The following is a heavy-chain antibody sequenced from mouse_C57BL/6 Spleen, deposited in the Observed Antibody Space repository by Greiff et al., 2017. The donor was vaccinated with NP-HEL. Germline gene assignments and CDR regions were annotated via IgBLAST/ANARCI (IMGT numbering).Heavy chain of an antibody. V-gene: IGHV2-3*01. D-gene: IGHD1-1*01. Sequence: VHLVESGPGLVAPSQSLSITCTVSGFSLTSYGVSWVRQPPGKGLEWLGVIWGDGSTNYHSALISRLSISKDNSKSQVFLKLNSLQTDDTATYYCAGAITTVVVDYYAMDYWGQGTSVTVSS. CDR1: GFSLTSYG. CDR2: IWGDGST. CDR3: AGAITTVVVDYYAMDY. J-gene: IGHJ4*01.